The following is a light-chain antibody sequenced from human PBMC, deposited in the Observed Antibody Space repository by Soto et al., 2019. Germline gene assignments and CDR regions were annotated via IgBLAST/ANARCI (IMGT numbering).Light chain of an antibody. J-gene: IGKJ4*01. V-gene: IGKV1-9*01. CDR3: QQLNSYPLT. CDR1: QGISSY. Sequence: IQLTQSPSFLSASVGDRVTITCRASQGISSYLVWYQQKPGKAPKLLIYAASTLQSGVPSRFSGSASGTEFTLTISSLQPEDFASYYCQQLNSYPLTFGGGTKVEIK. CDR2: AAS.